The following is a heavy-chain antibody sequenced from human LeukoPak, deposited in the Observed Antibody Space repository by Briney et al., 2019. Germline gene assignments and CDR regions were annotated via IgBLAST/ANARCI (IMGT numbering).Heavy chain of an antibody. CDR1: GGSISSYY. Sequence: SETLSLTCTVSGGSISSYYWSWIRQPPGKGLEWIGYIYYSGSTNYNPSLKSRVTMSVDTSKNQFSLKLSSVTAADTAVYYCARSIAAAIDYWGQGTLVTVSS. D-gene: IGHD6-13*01. CDR2: IYYSGST. V-gene: IGHV4-59*12. J-gene: IGHJ4*02. CDR3: ARSIAAAIDY.